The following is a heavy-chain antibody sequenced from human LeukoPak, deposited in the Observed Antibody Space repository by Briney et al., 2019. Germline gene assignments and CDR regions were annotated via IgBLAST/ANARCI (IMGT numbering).Heavy chain of an antibody. CDR1: GYSISSGYY. CDR3: ARDHLGYARSP. D-gene: IGHD2-2*01. CDR2: IYHSGST. J-gene: IGHJ5*02. Sequence: PSETLSLNCSVSGYSISSGYYWGWLRQPPGKGLEWIGIIYHSGSTSYNPSLKSRVTISLDTSKNQFSLRLSSLTAADTAVYYCARDHLGYARSPWGQGTLVTVSS. V-gene: IGHV4-38-2*02.